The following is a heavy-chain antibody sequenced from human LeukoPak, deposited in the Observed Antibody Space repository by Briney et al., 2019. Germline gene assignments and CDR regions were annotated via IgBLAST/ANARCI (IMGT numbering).Heavy chain of an antibody. V-gene: IGHV4-34*01. CDR1: GGSFSNYY. CDR2: INDSGRT. Sequence: SETLSLTCAVYGGSFSNYYWSWIRQPPGKGLEWIGEINDSGRTNYNPSLMSRVTVSVDTSKNQFSLRLTSVTATDTAVYYCARRWNYGRNYYIDVWGNGATVSISS. D-gene: IGHD1-7*01. CDR3: ARRWNYGRNYYIDV. J-gene: IGHJ6*03.